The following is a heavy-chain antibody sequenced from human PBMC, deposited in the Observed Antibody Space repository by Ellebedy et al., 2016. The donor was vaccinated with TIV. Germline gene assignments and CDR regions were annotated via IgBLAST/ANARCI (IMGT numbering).Heavy chain of an antibody. CDR3: ASGFSYGLLDY. CDR2: IYYSGST. V-gene: IGHV4-59*01. Sequence: MPSETLSLTCSVSGGSISSYYWSWIRQPPGKGLEWIGNIYYSGSTNYNPSLKSRVTISVDTSKNPFSLKLSSVTAADTAVFYCASGFSYGLLDYWGQGTLVAVSS. J-gene: IGHJ4*02. CDR1: GGSISSYY. D-gene: IGHD5-18*01.